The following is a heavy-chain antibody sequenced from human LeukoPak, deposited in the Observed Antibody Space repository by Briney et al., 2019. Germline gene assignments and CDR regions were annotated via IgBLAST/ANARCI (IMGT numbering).Heavy chain of an antibody. CDR2: INPSGGGT. V-gene: IGHV1-46*01. CDR1: GYTFTGYY. D-gene: IGHD1-26*01. Sequence: GASVKVSCKASGYTFTGYYIHWVRQAPGQGLEWMGVINPSGGGTTYVQQLRDRVTITRAKSTGSGICELRSLRSDDTAVYYCARDRHRSGSCQPFDYWGQGTLVTVSS. CDR3: ARDRHRSGSCQPFDY. J-gene: IGHJ4*02.